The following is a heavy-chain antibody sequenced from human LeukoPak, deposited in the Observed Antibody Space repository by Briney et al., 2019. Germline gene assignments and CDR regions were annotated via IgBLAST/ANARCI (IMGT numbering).Heavy chain of an antibody. V-gene: IGHV4-31*03. Sequence: PSQTLSLTCTVSGGSISRGGYYWSWIPQHPGKGLEWIGYIYYSGSTYYNPSLKSRVTISVDTSKNQFSLKLSSVTAADTAVYYCARDRVVVTDYWGQGTLVTVSS. J-gene: IGHJ4*02. CDR1: GGSISRGGYY. CDR3: ARDRVVVTDY. D-gene: IGHD2-21*02. CDR2: IYYSGST.